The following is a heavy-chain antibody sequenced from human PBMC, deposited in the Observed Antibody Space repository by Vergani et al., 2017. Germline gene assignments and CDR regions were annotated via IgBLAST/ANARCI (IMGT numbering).Heavy chain of an antibody. CDR1: GGSFSGYY. Sequence: QVQLPQWGAGLLKPSETLSLTCPVYGGSFSGYYWSWIRQPPGKGLEWIGEINHSGSTNYNPSLKSRVTISVDTSKNQFSLKLSSVTAADPAVYYCARGLWVDYWGQGTLVTVSS. CDR2: INHSGST. CDR3: ARGLWVDY. V-gene: IGHV4-34*01. J-gene: IGHJ4*02. D-gene: IGHD3-10*01.